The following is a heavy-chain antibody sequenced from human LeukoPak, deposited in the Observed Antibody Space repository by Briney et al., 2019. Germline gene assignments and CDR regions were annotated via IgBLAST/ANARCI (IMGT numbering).Heavy chain of an antibody. D-gene: IGHD3-9*01. Sequence: ASVKVSCKASGYTFTSYGISWVRQAPGQGLEWMGWISDYNGNTNYAQKLQGRVTMTTDTSTSTAYMELRSLRSDDTAVYYCARVGKAVRYFDWLRSFDYWGQGTLVTVSS. J-gene: IGHJ4*02. CDR3: ARVGKAVRYFDWLRSFDY. CDR1: GYTFTSYG. CDR2: ISDYNGNT. V-gene: IGHV1-18*01.